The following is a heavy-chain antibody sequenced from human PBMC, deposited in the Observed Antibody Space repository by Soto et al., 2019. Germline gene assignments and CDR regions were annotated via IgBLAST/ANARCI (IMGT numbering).Heavy chain of an antibody. CDR2: IIPIFGTA. D-gene: IGHD3-22*01. CDR1: GGTLRSYA. Sequence: GASVRVSCKASGGTLRSYAISWVRQAPRQGLEWMGGIIPIFGTANYAQKSQGRVTITADESTSTAYMELSSLRSEDTAVYYCASPLINYYDSAMDVWGQGTMVTVSS. CDR3: ASPLINYYDSAMDV. V-gene: IGHV1-69*13. J-gene: IGHJ6*02.